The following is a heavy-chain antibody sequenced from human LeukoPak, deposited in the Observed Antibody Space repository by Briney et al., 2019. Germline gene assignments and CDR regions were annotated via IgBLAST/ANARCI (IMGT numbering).Heavy chain of an antibody. CDR2: IYSGGNT. V-gene: IGHV3-53*01. J-gene: IGHJ4*02. CDR1: GFTVSSNY. Sequence: GGSLRLSCAASGFTVSSNYMGWVCQAPGKGLEYVSVIYSGGNTYYAGSVKGRFTISRDNSKNTVYLQMNRLRAEDTAVFYCARLVATTGRLYFDYWGQGNLVTVSS. CDR3: ARLVATTGRLYFDY. D-gene: IGHD1-1*01.